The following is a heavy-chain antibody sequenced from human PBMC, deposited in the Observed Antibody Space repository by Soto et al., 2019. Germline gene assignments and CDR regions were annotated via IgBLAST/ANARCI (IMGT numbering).Heavy chain of an antibody. D-gene: IGHD1-7*01. CDR1: GGSISSYY. V-gene: IGHV4-59*08. CDR2: IYYSGST. CDR3: ARHEPPTTGTNFWFDP. Sequence: SETLSLTCTVSGGSISSYYWSWIRQPPGKGLEWIGYIYYSGSTNYNPSLKSRVTISVDTSKNQFSLKLSSVTAADTAVYYCARHEPPTTGTNFWFDPWGQGTLVTVSS. J-gene: IGHJ5*02.